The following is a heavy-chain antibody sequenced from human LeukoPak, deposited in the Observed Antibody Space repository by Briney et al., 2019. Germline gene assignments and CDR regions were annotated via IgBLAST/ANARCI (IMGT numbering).Heavy chain of an antibody. Sequence: ASVKVSCKASGYTFTSYGISWVRQAPGQGLEWMGWISAYNGNTIYAQKFQGRVTMTEDTSTDTAYMELSSLRSEDTAVYYCATDLDCTNGVCYNAFDIWGQGTMVTVSS. CDR3: ATDLDCTNGVCYNAFDI. V-gene: IGHV1-18*01. CDR2: ISAYNGNT. D-gene: IGHD2-8*01. CDR1: GYTFTSYG. J-gene: IGHJ3*02.